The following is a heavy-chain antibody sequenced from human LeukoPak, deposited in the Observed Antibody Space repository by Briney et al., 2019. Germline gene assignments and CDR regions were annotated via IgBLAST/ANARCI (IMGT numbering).Heavy chain of an antibody. V-gene: IGHV4-4*07. J-gene: IGHJ3*02. D-gene: IGHD2-15*01. CDR1: GGSISSYY. CDR2: IYTSGST. CDR3: ARDFRCSGGSCYSDAFDI. Sequence: PSETLSLTCTVSGGSISSYYWSWIRQPAGKGPEWIGRIYTSGSTNYNPSLKSRVTMSVDTSKNQFSLKLSSVTAADTAVYYCARDFRCSGGSCYSDAFDIWGQGTMVTVSS.